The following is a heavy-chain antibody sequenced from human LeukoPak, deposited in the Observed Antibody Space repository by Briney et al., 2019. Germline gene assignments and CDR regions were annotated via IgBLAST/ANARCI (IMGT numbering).Heavy chain of an antibody. V-gene: IGHV1-2*02. CDR2: INPNSGGT. Sequence: ASVKVSCKASGYTFTGYDINWVRQAPGQGLEWMGWINPNSGGTNYAQKFQGRVTMTRDTSISTAYMELSRLRSDDTAVYYCARGGDSSSWYGWFDPWGQGTLVTVSS. CDR1: GYTFTGYD. CDR3: ARGGDSSSWYGWFDP. D-gene: IGHD6-13*01. J-gene: IGHJ5*02.